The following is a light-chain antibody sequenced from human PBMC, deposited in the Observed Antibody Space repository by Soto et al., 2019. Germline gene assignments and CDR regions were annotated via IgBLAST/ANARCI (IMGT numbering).Light chain of an antibody. CDR3: SSFTSSTTPV. V-gene: IGLV2-14*01. J-gene: IGLJ2*01. CDR2: DVS. CDR1: SSDVGGYNY. Sequence: QSVLTQPASVSGSTGQSITISCTRTSSDVGGYNYVSWYQQHPGKAPKLMIYDVSNRPSGVSNRFSGSKSGNTASLTISGLQAEDEADYYCSSFTSSTTPVFGGGTQLTVL.